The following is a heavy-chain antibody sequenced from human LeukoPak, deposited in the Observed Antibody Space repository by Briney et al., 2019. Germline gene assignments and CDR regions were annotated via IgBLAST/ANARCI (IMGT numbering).Heavy chain of an antibody. CDR2: IWYDGSNK. D-gene: IGHD3-10*01. J-gene: IGHJ4*02. Sequence: PGRSLRLSCAASGFTFSSYGMHWVRQAPGKGLEWVAVIWYDGSNKYYADSVKGRFTISRDNSKNTLYLRMNSLRAEDTAVYYCAKQPFRTYYYGSGSYSPPDYWGQGTLVTVSS. CDR3: AKQPFRTYYYGSGSYSPPDY. CDR1: GFTFSSYG. V-gene: IGHV3-33*06.